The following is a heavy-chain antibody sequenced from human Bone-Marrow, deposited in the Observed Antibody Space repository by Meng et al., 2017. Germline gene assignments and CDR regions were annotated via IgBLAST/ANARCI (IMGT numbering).Heavy chain of an antibody. J-gene: IGHJ5*02. CDR3: ARPQGAARPIWFDP. D-gene: IGHD6-6*01. CDR2: IYYSGST. Sequence: SETLSLTCTVSGGSVSSGSYYWSWIRQPPGKGLEWIGYIYYSGSTNYNPSLKSRVTISVDTSKNQFSLKLSSVTAADTAVYYCARPQGAARPIWFDPWGQGTLVTVSS. CDR1: GGSVSSGSYY. V-gene: IGHV4-61*01.